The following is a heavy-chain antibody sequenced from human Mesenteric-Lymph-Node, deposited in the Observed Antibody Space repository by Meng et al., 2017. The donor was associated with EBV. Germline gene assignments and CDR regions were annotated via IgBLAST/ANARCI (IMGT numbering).Heavy chain of an antibody. V-gene: IGHV1-8*01. CDR1: GYTFTSYD. CDR3: ARGPEYSSSWNNWFDP. J-gene: IGHJ5*02. CDR2: MNPNSGNT. Sequence: QVRVVQCGPGVKKPGASVKVSGKASGYTFTSYDINWVRQATGQGLEWMGWMNPNSGNTGYAQKFQGRVTMTRNTSISTAYMELSSLRSEDTAVYYCARGPEYSSSWNNWFDPWGQGTLVTSPQ. D-gene: IGHD6-13*01.